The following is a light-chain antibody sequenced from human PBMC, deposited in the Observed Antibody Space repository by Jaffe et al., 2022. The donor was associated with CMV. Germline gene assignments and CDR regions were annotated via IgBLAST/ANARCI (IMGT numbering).Light chain of an antibody. Sequence: DVVMTQSPVSLSVSLGQPASISCRSSESLAHIDGNTYLTWLHQRPGQSPRRLFYKVFNGDSGVPDRFSGSGSGTDFTLKISRVEADDVGVYYCIQGTHWPYTLGQGTRLEIK. J-gene: IGKJ2*01. CDR1: ESLAHIDGNTY. V-gene: IGKV2-30*02. CDR2: KVF. CDR3: IQGTHWPYT.